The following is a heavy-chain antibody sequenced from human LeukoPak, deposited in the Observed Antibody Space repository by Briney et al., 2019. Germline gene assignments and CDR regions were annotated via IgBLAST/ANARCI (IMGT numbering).Heavy chain of an antibody. J-gene: IGHJ6*03. Sequence: ASVKVSCKASGYTFTSYGISWVRQAPGQGLEWMGWISAYNGNTNYAQKLQGRVTMTTDTSTSTAYMELRSLRSDDTAVYYCARGVIHNPLYYYYYMDVWGKGTTVTVSS. CDR3: ARGVIHNPLYYYYYMDV. CDR1: GYTFTSYG. V-gene: IGHV1-18*01. D-gene: IGHD1-1*01. CDR2: ISAYNGNT.